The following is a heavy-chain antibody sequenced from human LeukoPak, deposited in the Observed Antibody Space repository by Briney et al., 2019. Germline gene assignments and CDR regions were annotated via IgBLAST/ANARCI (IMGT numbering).Heavy chain of an antibody. D-gene: IGHD4/OR15-4a*01. V-gene: IGHV3-48*04. J-gene: IGHJ4*02. CDR1: GFTFSSYS. CDR2: ISSSGSTI. CDR3: ARRAGAYSHPYDY. Sequence: GGSLRLSCVASGFTFSSYSMNWVRQAPGKGLEWVSYISSSGSTIYYADSVKGRFTISRDNAKNSLYLQMNSLRAEDTAVYYCARRAGAYSHPYDYWGQGTLVTVSS.